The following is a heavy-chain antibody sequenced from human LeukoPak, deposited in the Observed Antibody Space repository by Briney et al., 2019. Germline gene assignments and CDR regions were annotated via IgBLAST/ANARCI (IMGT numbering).Heavy chain of an antibody. D-gene: IGHD2-2*01. CDR2: FDPEDGET. V-gene: IGHV1-24*01. J-gene: IGHJ6*02. CDR1: GYTLTELS. CDR3: ATAVVPAAMPTSVDV. Sequence: ASVKVSCKVSGYTLTELSMHWVRQAPGKGLEWMGGFDPEDGETIYAQKFQGRVTMTEDTSTDTAYMELSSLRSEDAAVYYCATAVVPAAMPTSVDVWGQGTTVTVSS.